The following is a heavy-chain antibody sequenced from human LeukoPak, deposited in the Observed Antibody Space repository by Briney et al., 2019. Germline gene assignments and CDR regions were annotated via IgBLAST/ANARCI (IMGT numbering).Heavy chain of an antibody. J-gene: IGHJ4*02. CDR3: ARDYDSSGCIDY. D-gene: IGHD3-22*01. CDR2: INPNSGGT. CDR1: GYTFTVYY. Sequence: ASVKVSFKASGYTFTVYYMHWVRQAPGQGLEWMGWINPNSGGTNNAQKFQGRVTMTRDTSISTAYMELSRLRSDDTAVYYCARDYDSSGCIDYWGQGTLVTVSS. V-gene: IGHV1-2*02.